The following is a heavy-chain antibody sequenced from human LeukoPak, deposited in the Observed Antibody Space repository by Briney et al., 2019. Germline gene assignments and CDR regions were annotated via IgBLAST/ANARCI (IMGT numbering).Heavy chain of an antibody. CDR1: GGSISGYY. D-gene: IGHD3-22*01. Sequence: SETLSLTCTVSGGSISGYYWSWIRQPPGKRLEWIGYIYYSGATNYNPSLKSRVTISVDTSTKNQFSLELTSVTAADTAVYYCARHDISDSSGYYPLDYWGQGTLVTVSS. CDR3: ARHDISDSSGYYPLDY. J-gene: IGHJ4*02. V-gene: IGHV4-59*08. CDR2: IYYSGAT.